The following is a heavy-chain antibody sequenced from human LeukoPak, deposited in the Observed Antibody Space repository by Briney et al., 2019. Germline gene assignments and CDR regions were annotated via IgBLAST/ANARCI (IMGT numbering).Heavy chain of an antibody. CDR3: ARVMGDIDY. J-gene: IGHJ4*02. CDR2: IHAPDSDT. D-gene: IGHD1-26*01. Sequence: GESLKISCKGSGYSFTRYWIAWVRQMPGKGLEWMGLIHAPDSDTRYSPSFQGQVTISADKSISTAYVQWSSLKASDTAMYYCARVMGDIDYWGQGTLVTVSS. V-gene: IGHV5-51*01. CDR1: GYSFTRYW.